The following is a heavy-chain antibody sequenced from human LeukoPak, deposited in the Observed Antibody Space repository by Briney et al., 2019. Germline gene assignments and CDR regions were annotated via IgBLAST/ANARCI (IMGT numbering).Heavy chain of an antibody. J-gene: IGHJ4*02. V-gene: IGHV3-21*01. CDR1: GFTFSSYS. CDR2: ISSSSSNT. Sequence: GGSLRLSCAASGFTFSSYSMNWVRQAPGKGLEWVSSISSSSSNTYYAGSVKGRFTISRDNAKNSLYLQMNSLRAEDTAVYYCARITFPNFDYWGQGTLVTVSS. D-gene: IGHD2/OR15-2a*01. CDR3: ARITFPNFDY.